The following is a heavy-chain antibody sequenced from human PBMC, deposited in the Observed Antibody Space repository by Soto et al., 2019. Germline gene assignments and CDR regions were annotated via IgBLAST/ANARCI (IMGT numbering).Heavy chain of an antibody. D-gene: IGHD1-1*01. CDR1: GYTFTNYW. CDR3: SRFAAKSGINAFDV. CDR2: IYPRDSHT. J-gene: IGHJ3*01. V-gene: IGHV5-51*01. Sequence: HGESLKISCQGSGYTFTNYWIVWVRQLPGKGLEWMGIIYPRDSHTKYSTSFQGQVTISDDKSLNSAFLQWSSLKASDTATYYCSRFAAKSGINAFDVWGPGTMVTVSS.